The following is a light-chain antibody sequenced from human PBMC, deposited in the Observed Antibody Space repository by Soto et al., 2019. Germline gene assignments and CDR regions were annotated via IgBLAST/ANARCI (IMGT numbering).Light chain of an antibody. V-gene: IGKV3-20*01. CDR2: GAS. J-gene: IGKJ2*01. CDR1: QSVSSSY. Sequence: EIVLTQSPGTLSLSPGERATLSCRASQSVSSSYLAWYQQKPGQAPRLLIYGASSRATAIPDRFSGSGSGTDFTLTISRLEPEDFAMYYCQHYSSSPMFTFGQGTKLEIK. CDR3: QHYSSSPMFT.